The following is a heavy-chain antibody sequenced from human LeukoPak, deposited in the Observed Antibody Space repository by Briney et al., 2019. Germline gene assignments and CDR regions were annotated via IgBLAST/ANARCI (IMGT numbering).Heavy chain of an antibody. CDR1: GDSINSGNNY. CDR2: IYSSGTT. D-gene: IGHD3-22*01. Sequence: KPAQTLSLTCTVSGDSINSGNNYWSWIRQPAGRGPEWIGHIYSSGTTNYNPSLKSRVTMSVDTSKNQFSLKLTSVTAADTAVYYCARGAGSYDSSGYYSLYYSFDYWGQGTLVTVSS. CDR3: ARGAGSYDSSGYYSLYYSFDY. V-gene: IGHV4-61*09. J-gene: IGHJ4*02.